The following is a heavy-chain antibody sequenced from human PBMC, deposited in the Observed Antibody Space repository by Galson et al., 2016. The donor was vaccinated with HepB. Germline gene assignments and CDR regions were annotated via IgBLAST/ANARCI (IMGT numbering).Heavy chain of an antibody. Sequence: SLRLSCAASGFIFGNYAMSWVRQAPGKGLEWVSSLGGSDDDVEYRDSVKGRFTISRDNSKKTLYLQMNSLRAEDTAMYYCAKDQTAANGVWDAFDVLGPGTLVTVSS. CDR1: GFIFGNYA. CDR3: AKDQTAANGVWDAFDV. CDR2: LGGSDDDV. V-gene: IGHV3-23*01. J-gene: IGHJ3*01. D-gene: IGHD2-8*01.